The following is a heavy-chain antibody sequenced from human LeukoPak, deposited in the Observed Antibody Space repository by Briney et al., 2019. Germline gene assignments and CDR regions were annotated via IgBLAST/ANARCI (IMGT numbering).Heavy chain of an antibody. CDR3: ARIRGDAFDI. J-gene: IGHJ3*02. CDR2: IYYNGNT. V-gene: IGHV4-39*01. CDR1: GGSIRSSGNY. Sequence: SETLSLTCSVFGGSIRSSGNYWGWIRQPPGKGLEWIGSIYYNGNTFHNPSLKSRVTVSVDTSKNQLSLKLTSVTASDTAVYYCARIRGDAFDIWGQGTMVTVSS.